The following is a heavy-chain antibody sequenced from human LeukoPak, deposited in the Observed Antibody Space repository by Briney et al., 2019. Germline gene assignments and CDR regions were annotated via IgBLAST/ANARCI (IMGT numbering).Heavy chain of an antibody. CDR2: INHSGST. J-gene: IGHJ3*02. CDR1: GGSVSSGSYY. V-gene: IGHV4-39*07. Sequence: SETLSLTCTVSGGSVSSGSYYWSWIRQPPGEGLEWIGEINHSGSTNYNPSLKSRVTISVDTSKNQFSLKLSSVTAADTAVYYCARLPLDAFDIWGQGTMVTVSS. CDR3: ARLPLDAFDI.